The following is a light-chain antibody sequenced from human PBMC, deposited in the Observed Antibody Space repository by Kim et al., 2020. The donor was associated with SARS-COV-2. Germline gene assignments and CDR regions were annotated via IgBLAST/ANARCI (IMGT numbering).Light chain of an antibody. CDR1: SSDVGDYSY. Sequence: QSALTQPRSVSGSPGQSVTISCTGTSSDVGDYSYVSWYQQHPGKAPKLMIYDVNKRPSGVHDRFSGSKSGNTASLTITGLQTEDEADYYCCSYAGSYTYVFGVGTKVTVL. CDR2: DVN. CDR3: CSYAGSYTYV. V-gene: IGLV2-11*01. J-gene: IGLJ1*01.